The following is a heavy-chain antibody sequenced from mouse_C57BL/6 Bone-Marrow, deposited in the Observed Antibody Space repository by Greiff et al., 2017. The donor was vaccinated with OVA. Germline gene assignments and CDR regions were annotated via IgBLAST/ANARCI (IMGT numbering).Heavy chain of an antibody. CDR1: GYTFTSYG. CDR2: IYPRSGNT. V-gene: IGHV1-81*01. D-gene: IGHD2-2*01. Sequence: QVQLKESGAELARPGASVKLSCKASGYTFTSYGISWVKQRTGQGLEWIGEIYPRSGNTYYNEKFKGKATLTADKSSSTAYMELRSLTSEDSAVYFCARRGWLRRGSMAYGGQGTSVTVSS. J-gene: IGHJ4*01. CDR3: ARRGWLRRGSMAY.